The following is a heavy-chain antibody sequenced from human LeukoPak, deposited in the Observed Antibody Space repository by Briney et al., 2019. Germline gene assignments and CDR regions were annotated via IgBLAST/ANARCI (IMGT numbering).Heavy chain of an antibody. Sequence: GASVKVSCKASGGTFSSYAISWVRQAPGQGLEWTGWINPNSGGTNYAQKFQGWVTMTGDTSISTAYMELSRLRSDDTAVYYCARGSIESGSYYYYFDYWGQETLVTVSS. CDR3: ARGSIESGSYYYYFDY. D-gene: IGHD1-26*01. J-gene: IGHJ4*02. CDR1: GGTFSSYA. V-gene: IGHV1-2*04. CDR2: INPNSGGT.